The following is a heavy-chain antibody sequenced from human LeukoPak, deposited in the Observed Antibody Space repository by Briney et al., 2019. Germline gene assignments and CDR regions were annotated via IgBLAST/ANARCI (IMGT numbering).Heavy chain of an antibody. Sequence: GGSLRLSCAASGFTFSSYAMSWVRQAPGKGLEWVSAVSGSGGSTYYADSVKGRFTISRDNSKNTLHLQMNTLRAEDTAVYYCASRIATAGSVDYWGQGTLVTVSS. D-gene: IGHD6-13*01. CDR2: VSGSGGST. CDR1: GFTFSSYA. CDR3: ASRIATAGSVDY. V-gene: IGHV3-23*01. J-gene: IGHJ4*02.